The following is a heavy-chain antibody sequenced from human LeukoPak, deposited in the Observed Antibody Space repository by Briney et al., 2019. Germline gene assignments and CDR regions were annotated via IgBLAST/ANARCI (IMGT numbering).Heavy chain of an antibody. D-gene: IGHD2-15*01. V-gene: IGHV1-69*05. CDR3: ARAQRCSGGSCYPIFNNWFDP. CDR2: IIPILGTA. J-gene: IGHJ5*02. Sequence: ASVKVSCKASGGTFSSYAISWVRQAPGQGLEWMGGIIPILGTANYAQKFQGRVTITTDESTSTAYMELSSLRSEDTAVYYCARAQRCSGGSCYPIFNNWFDPWGQGTLVTVSS. CDR1: GGTFSSYA.